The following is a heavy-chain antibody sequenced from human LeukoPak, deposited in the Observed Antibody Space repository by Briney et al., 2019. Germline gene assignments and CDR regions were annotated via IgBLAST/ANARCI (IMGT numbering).Heavy chain of an antibody. CDR3: ARESESYYYDSSGYFFDY. J-gene: IGHJ4*02. V-gene: IGHV4-31*03. CDR2: IYYSGST. D-gene: IGHD3-22*01. Sequence: PSETLSLTCTVSGGSLSSGGYYWRWIRQHPGKALEWIGYIYYSGSTYYNPSLKSRVTISVDTSKNQFSLKLSSVTAADTAVYYCARESESYYYDSSGYFFDYWGQGTLVTVSS. CDR1: GGSLSSGGYY.